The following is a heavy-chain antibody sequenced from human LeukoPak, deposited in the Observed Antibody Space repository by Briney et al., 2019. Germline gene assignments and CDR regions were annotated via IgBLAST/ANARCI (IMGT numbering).Heavy chain of an antibody. V-gene: IGHV5-51*01. CDR2: ILPGNSDT. J-gene: IGHJ4*02. D-gene: IGHD3-9*01. CDR1: GYSFSNYW. CDR3: ARQYYDILTDPNYFDS. Sequence: GESLKISCKGSGYSFSNYWIGWARQMPGKGLEWVGIILPGNSDTRYSPSFQGQVTMSADNSISTAYLQWSSLKAADTAMYYCARQYYDILTDPNYFDSWGQGTLVTVSS.